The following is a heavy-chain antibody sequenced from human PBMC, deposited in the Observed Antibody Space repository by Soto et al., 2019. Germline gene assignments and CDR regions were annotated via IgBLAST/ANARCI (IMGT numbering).Heavy chain of an antibody. Sequence: PGESLKISCKGSGYSFSSYWISWVRQMRGKGLEWMGRIDPSDSYTNYSPSFQGHVTISADKSISTAYLQWSSLKASDTAMYYCARQRASDYDFWSGYFRSLYYYGMDVWGQGSTVTVSS. CDR2: IDPSDSYT. D-gene: IGHD3-3*01. CDR1: GYSFSSYW. CDR3: ARQRASDYDFWSGYFRSLYYYGMDV. J-gene: IGHJ6*02. V-gene: IGHV5-10-1*01.